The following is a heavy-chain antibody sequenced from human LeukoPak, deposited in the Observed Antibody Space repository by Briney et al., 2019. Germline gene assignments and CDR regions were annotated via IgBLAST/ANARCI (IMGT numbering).Heavy chain of an antibody. D-gene: IGHD6-13*01. CDR2: INPNSGGT. Sequence: SVKLSCKASVYTFTVYYMHGGRHAPGQGLGWMGWINPNSGGTNYTQKFQGRVTMTRDTSISTAYMELSRLRSHDTAVYYCATAIAAAGTPDYWGQGTLVTVSS. J-gene: IGHJ4*02. CDR3: ATAIAAAGTPDY. CDR1: VYTFTVYY. V-gene: IGHV1-2*02.